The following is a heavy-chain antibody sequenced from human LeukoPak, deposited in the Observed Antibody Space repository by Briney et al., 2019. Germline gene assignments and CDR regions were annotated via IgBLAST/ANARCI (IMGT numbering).Heavy chain of an antibody. CDR1: GFTFSSYS. D-gene: IGHD4-11*01. Sequence: GGSLRLPCAASGFTFSSYSMNWVRQAPGKGLEWVSSISSSSSYIYYADSVKGRFTISRDNAKNSLYLQMNSLRAEDTAVYYCARDSTDNWFDPWGQGTLVTVSS. CDR3: ARDSTDNWFDP. V-gene: IGHV3-21*01. J-gene: IGHJ5*02. CDR2: ISSSSSYI.